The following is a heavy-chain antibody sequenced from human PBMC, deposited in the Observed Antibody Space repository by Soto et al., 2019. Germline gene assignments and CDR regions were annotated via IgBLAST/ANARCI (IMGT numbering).Heavy chain of an antibody. CDR2: IGTAGDT. Sequence: PGGSLRLSCAASGFTFSSYDMHWVRQATGKGLEWVSAIGTAGDTYYPGSVKGRFTISRENAKNSLYLQMNSLRAGDTAVYYCARLNYYYYMDVWGKGTTVTVSS. J-gene: IGHJ6*03. V-gene: IGHV3-13*01. CDR3: ARLNYYYYMDV. CDR1: GFTFSSYD.